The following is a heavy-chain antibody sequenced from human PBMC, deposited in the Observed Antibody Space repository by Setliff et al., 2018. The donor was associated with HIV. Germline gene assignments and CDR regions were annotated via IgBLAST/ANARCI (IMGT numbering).Heavy chain of an antibody. CDR1: GGSISTGVYY. CDR3: ARVYSRSWFFFDH. CDR2: ISASGST. V-gene: IGHV4-61*02. D-gene: IGHD6-13*01. J-gene: IGHJ4*02. Sequence: PSETLSLTCTVSGGSISTGVYYWGWIRQPADKALEWIGRISASGSTNYNPSLESRVTLSIDTSNNQFSLKLTSVTAADTAVYYCARVYSRSWFFFDHWGQGVLVTVSS.